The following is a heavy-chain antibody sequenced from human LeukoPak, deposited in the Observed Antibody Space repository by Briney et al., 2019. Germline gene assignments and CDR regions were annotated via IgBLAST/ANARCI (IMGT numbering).Heavy chain of an antibody. CDR1: GFTFSSYA. Sequence: GGSLRLSCAASGFTFSSYAMHWVRQAPGKGLEWVAVISYDGSNKYYADSVKGRFTISRDNSKNTLYLQMNSLRAEDTAVYYCAREVGYSPIFDYWGQGTLVTVSS. D-gene: IGHD6-13*01. CDR2: ISYDGSNK. V-gene: IGHV3-30-3*01. J-gene: IGHJ4*02. CDR3: AREVGYSPIFDY.